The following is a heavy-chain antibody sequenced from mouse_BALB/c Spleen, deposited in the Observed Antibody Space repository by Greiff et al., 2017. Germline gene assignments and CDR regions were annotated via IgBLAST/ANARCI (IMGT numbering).Heavy chain of an antibody. CDR3: ARGGGWFAY. CDR1: GYTFTDYA. V-gene: IGHV1S137*01. D-gene: IGHD1-1*02. Sequence: QVQLQQSGAELVRPGVSVKISCKGSGYTFTDYAMHWVKQSHAKSLEWIGVISTYYGDASYNQKFKGKATMTVDKSSSTAYMELARLTSEDSAIYYCARGGGWFAYWGQGTLVTVSA. J-gene: IGHJ3*01. CDR2: ISTYYGDA.